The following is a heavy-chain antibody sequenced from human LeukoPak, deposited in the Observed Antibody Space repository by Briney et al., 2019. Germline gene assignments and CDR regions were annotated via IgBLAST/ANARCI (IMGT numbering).Heavy chain of an antibody. CDR2: INHSGST. D-gene: IGHD3-10*01. J-gene: IGHJ6*04. V-gene: IGHV4-34*01. CDR3: ARAVVRGVIRRGLAV. CDR1: GGSFSGYY. Sequence: SETLSLTCAVYGGSFSGYYWSWIRQPPGKGLEWIGEINHSGSTNYNPSLESRVTISVEKSKNQFSVKLISVTAADTVVYYCARAVVRGVIRRGLAVWGKGPTVTVSS.